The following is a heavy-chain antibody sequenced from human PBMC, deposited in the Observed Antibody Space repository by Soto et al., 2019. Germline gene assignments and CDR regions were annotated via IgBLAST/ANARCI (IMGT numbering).Heavy chain of an antibody. CDR1: GFTFSSYA. V-gene: IGHV3-23*01. J-gene: IGHJ5*02. CDR2: ISGSGGST. CDR3: AKEVHMVVVPAALHTWFGP. D-gene: IGHD2-2*01. Sequence: GGSLRLSCAASGFTFSSYAMSWVRQAPGKGLEWVSAISGSGGSTYYADSVKGRFTISRDNSKNTLYLQMNSLRAEDTAAYSCAKEVHMVVVPAALHTWFGPWGGGALVTVSS.